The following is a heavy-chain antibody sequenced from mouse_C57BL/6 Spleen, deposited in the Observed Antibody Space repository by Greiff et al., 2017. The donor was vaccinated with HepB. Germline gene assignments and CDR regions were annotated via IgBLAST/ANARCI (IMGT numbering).Heavy chain of an antibody. Sequence: EVQLQQSGAELVRPGASVKLSCTASGFNIKDDYMHWVKQRPEQGLEWIGWIDPENGDTEYASKFQGKATITADTSSNTAYLQRSSLTSEDTAVYYCTTEAKGAMDYWGQGTSVTVSS. CDR2: IDPENGDT. CDR1: GFNIKDDY. CDR3: TTEAKGAMDY. V-gene: IGHV14-4*01. J-gene: IGHJ4*01.